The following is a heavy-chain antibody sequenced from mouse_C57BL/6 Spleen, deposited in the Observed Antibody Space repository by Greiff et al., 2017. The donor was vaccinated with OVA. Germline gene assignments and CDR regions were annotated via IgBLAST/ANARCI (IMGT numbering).Heavy chain of an antibody. CDR2: ISSGGDYI. CDR1: GFTFSSYA. CDR3: TTSNLYDFDC. V-gene: IGHV5-9-1*02. Sequence: DVQLQASWAGLVKPGGSLKLSCAASGFTFSSYAMSWVRQTPEKRLEWVAYISSGGDYIYYADTVKGRVTITRDNARKTLYLKMSSLKSEDTAMDYCTTSNLYDFDCWGKGTTLTVSS. D-gene: IGHD2-5*01. J-gene: IGHJ2*01.